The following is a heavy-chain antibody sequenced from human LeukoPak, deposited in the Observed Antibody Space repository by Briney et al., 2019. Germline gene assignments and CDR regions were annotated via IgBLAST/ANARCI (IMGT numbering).Heavy chain of an antibody. D-gene: IGHD2-2*01. Sequence: PGVSLRLYCAASGFTFSTYGMHWDRPAPGKGLEWWALVWNGENNKYYADSVKGRFAISRDNSQNTLYLQMNRLRVDDMAVYYCAKDGGGYCTSSSCAGTWFDPWGQGTLVSVSS. CDR2: VWNGENNK. V-gene: IGHV3-33*06. CDR3: AKDGGGYCTSSSCAGTWFDP. J-gene: IGHJ5*02. CDR1: GFTFSTYG.